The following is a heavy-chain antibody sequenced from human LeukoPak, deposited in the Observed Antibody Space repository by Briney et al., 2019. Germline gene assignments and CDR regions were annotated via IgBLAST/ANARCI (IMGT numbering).Heavy chain of an antibody. D-gene: IGHD6-19*01. V-gene: IGHV1-18*01. J-gene: IGHJ4*02. Sequence: ASVKVSCKASGYTFTNYGISWARQAPGQGLEWMGWISAYNGNTNYAQKLQGRVTMTTDTSTSTAYMELRSLRSDDTAVYYCARDADDTEYSSGWPFFDYWGQGTLVTVSS. CDR1: GYTFTNYG. CDR2: ISAYNGNT. CDR3: ARDADDTEYSSGWPFFDY.